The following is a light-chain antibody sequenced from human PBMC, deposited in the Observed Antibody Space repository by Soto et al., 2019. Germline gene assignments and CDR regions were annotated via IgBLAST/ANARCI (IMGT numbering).Light chain of an antibody. CDR1: QSVNGNY. Sequence: EIVLTQSPGTLSLSPGERATLSCRASQSVNGNYLTWYQQKPGQAPRLLIYGASSRATGIPDRFSGSGSGKNFPPTVSRLRPEFFEVYNCQNYGSLFGYPLGRGTRREIK. CDR3: QNYGSLFGYP. V-gene: IGKV3-20*01. CDR2: GAS. J-gene: IGKJ2*01.